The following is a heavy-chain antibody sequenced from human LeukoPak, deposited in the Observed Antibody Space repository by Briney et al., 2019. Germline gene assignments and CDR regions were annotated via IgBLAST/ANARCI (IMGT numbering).Heavy chain of an antibody. CDR2: INPNSGGT. CDR1: GYTFTGYY. D-gene: IGHD2-2*01. CDR3: ANWYCSSTSCYVD. V-gene: IGHV1-2*06. Sequence: ASVKVSCKASGYTFTGYYMHLVRQAPGQGLEWMGRINPNSGGTNYAQKFQGRVTMTRDTSISTAYMELSRLRSDDTAVYYCANWYCSSTSCYVDWGQGTPVTVSS. J-gene: IGHJ4*02.